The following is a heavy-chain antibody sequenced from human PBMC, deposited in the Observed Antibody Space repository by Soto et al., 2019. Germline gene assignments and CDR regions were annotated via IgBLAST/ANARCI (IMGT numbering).Heavy chain of an antibody. V-gene: IGHV4-59*01. J-gene: IGHJ4*02. CDR3: ARSDLEWLPLGFDY. Sequence: SETLSLTCTVSGGSISSYYWSWIRQPPGKGLEWIGYIYYSGSTNYNPSLKSRVTISVDTSKNQFSLKLSSVTAADTAVYYCARSDLEWLPLGFDYWGQGTLVTV. CDR2: IYYSGST. D-gene: IGHD3-3*01. CDR1: GGSISSYY.